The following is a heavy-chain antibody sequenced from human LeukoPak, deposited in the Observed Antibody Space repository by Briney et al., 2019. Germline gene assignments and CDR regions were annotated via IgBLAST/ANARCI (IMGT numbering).Heavy chain of an antibody. V-gene: IGHV4-59*01. CDR1: DDSITMYY. Sequence: KPSETLSLTCSVSDDSITMYYWTWIRQPPGKGLEWIGYVDHTGSTNFNPSLNGRVSISRDTTKNLFSLRLRSVTAADTAVYFCARVGYSGYDFYFDYWGQGTLVTVSS. CDR2: VDHTGST. CDR3: ARVGYSGYDFYFDY. D-gene: IGHD5-12*01. J-gene: IGHJ4*02.